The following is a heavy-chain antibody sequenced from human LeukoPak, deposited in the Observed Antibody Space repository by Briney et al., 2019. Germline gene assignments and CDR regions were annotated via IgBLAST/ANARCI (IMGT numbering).Heavy chain of an antibody. Sequence: PSETLSLTCTVSSGSISSYDWSWIRQPAGKGLEWIGRIYTSGSPNYNPSLKSRVTMSVDTSKNQFSLKLSSVTAADTAVYYCARRSVAYSYDSSGYSPVYYFDYWGQGTLVTVSS. D-gene: IGHD3-22*01. V-gene: IGHV4-4*07. CDR2: IYTSGSP. CDR1: SGSISSYD. CDR3: ARRSVAYSYDSSGYSPVYYFDY. J-gene: IGHJ4*02.